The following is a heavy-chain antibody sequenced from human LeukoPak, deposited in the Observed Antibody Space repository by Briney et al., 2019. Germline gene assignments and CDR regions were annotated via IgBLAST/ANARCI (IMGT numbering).Heavy chain of an antibody. CDR2: IYTSGST. J-gene: IGHJ4*02. CDR1: GGSISSGSYY. CDR3: AREGGRSADY. D-gene: IGHD3-16*01. V-gene: IGHV4-61*02. Sequence: SQTLSLTCTVSGGSISSGSYYWSWIRQPAGKGLEWIGRIYTSGSTNYNPSLKSRVTISVDTSKNQFSLKLSSVTAADTAVYYCAREGGRSADYWGQGTLVTVSS.